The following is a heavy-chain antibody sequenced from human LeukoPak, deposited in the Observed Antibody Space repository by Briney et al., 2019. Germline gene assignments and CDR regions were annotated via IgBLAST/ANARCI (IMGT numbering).Heavy chain of an antibody. J-gene: IGHJ4*02. CDR1: GFTVSSNY. CDR2: ICSGGST. V-gene: IGHV3-66*01. CDR3: ARDPGGLRLGELSFGTGFDY. D-gene: IGHD3-16*02. Sequence: GSLRLSCAASGFTVSSNYMSWVRQAPGKGLEWVSVICSGGSTYYADSVKGRFTISRDNSKNTLYLQMNSLRAEDTAVYYCARDPGGLRLGELSFGTGFDYWGQGTLVTVSS.